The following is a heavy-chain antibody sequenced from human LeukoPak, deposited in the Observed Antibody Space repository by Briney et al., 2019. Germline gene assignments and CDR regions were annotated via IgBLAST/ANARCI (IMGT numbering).Heavy chain of an antibody. J-gene: IGHJ4*02. CDR1: GGSISSYY. CDR3: ARLSTVTTSFDY. CDR2: IYYSGST. V-gene: IGHV4-59*12. Sequence: SETLSLTCTVSGGSISSYYWSWIRQPPGKGLEWIGYIYYSGSTHYYPSLKSRVTMSVDTSKNQCSLKLSSVTAADTAVYYCARLSTVTTSFDYWGQGTLVTVSS. D-gene: IGHD4-17*01.